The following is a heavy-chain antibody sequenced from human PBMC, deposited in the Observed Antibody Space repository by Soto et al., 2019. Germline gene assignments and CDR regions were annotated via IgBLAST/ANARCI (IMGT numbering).Heavy chain of an antibody. CDR1: GGSFSGHF. CDR3: ARGSAGPRLAY. V-gene: IGHV4-34*02. Sequence: QVQLQQWGAGLLKPSETLSLTCAVYGGSFSGHFWTWIRQSPGKGLEWIGEITHSGSISYHPSLESRVSFSVDTSKNQFSLKLTSVTAADTAVYYGARGSAGPRLAYWGQGVLVTVSS. J-gene: IGHJ4*02. D-gene: IGHD6-19*01. CDR2: ITHSGSI.